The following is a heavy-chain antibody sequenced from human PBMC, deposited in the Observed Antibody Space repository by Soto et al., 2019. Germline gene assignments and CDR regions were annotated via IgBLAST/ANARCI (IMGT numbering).Heavy chain of an antibody. Sequence: EVQLVESGGGLVKPGASLRLSCAASGFTFTNAWMNWVRQAPGKGLEWVGRIRSKTDGGTPDYAAPVKGRFTISRDDSKNTLYVQMNSLKTEDRAIYYCTTEKGYWGQGTLVTVSS. CDR3: TTEKGY. J-gene: IGHJ4*02. CDR1: GFTFTNAW. V-gene: IGHV3-15*07. CDR2: IRSKTDGGTP.